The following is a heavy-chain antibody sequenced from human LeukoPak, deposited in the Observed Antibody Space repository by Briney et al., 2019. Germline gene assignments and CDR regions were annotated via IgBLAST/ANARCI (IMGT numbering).Heavy chain of an antibody. D-gene: IGHD3-3*01. CDR2: IYTSGST. Sequence: PSETLSLTCTVSGGSISSGSYSWSWIRQPAGKGLEWIGRIYTSGSTNYNPSLKSRVTISVDTSKNQFSLKLSSVTAADTAVYYCATSNYDFWSGYYSSWGQGTLVTVSS. CDR3: ATSNYDFWSGYYSS. CDR1: GGSISSGSYS. V-gene: IGHV4-61*02. J-gene: IGHJ4*02.